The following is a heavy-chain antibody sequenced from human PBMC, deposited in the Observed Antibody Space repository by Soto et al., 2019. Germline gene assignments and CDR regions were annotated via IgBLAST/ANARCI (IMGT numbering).Heavy chain of an antibody. D-gene: IGHD3-22*01. CDR2: ISSSSSTI. V-gene: IGHV3-48*02. CDR3: ARGLGRSSSGYPDAFDI. CDR1: GFTFSSYS. J-gene: IGHJ3*02. Sequence: EVQLVESGGGLVQPGGSLRLSCAASGFTFSSYSMNWFRQAPGKGLEWVSYISSSSSTIYYADSVKGRFTISRDNAKNSLYLQMNSLRDEDTAVYYCARGLGRSSSGYPDAFDIWCQGTMVTVSS.